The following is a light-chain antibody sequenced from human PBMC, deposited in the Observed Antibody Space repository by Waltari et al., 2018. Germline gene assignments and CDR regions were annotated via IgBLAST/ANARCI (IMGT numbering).Light chain of an antibody. CDR3: ATWDGSLNGPYV. V-gene: IGLV1-44*01. CDR2: NTN. J-gene: IGLJ1*01. CDR1: SPTIGTNT. Sequence: VLTQPPSASGTPGPRVTISCSGSSPTIGTNTVTWYQQPPGTAPKLLMYNTNQRPSGVPDRFSGSKSGTSASLAISGLQSEDEADYYCATWDGSLNGPYVFGTGTKVTVL.